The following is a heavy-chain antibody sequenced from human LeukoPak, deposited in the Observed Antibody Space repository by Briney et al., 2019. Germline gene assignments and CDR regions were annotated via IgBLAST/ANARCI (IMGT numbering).Heavy chain of an antibody. V-gene: IGHV4-39*01. CDR2: IYYSGST. J-gene: IGHJ6*03. CDR1: GGSISSSSYY. D-gene: IGHD6-13*01. Sequence: SETLSLTCTVSGGSISSSSYYWGWIRQPPGKGLEWIVSIYYSGSTYYNPSLKSQVTISVDTSKNQFSLKLSSVTAADTAVYYCARVRYSSSWDLYYYYMDVWGKGTTVTVSS. CDR3: ARVRYSSSWDLYYYYMDV.